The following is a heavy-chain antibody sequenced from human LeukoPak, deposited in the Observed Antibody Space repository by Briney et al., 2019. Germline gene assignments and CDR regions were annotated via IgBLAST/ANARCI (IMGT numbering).Heavy chain of an antibody. CDR2: ISSSGSTI. Sequence: GGSLRLSCAASGFTFSDYYMSWIRQAPGKGLGWVSYISSSGSTIYYADSVKGRFTISRDNTKNSLYLQMNSLRAEDTAVYCCAPAYSNYGFDYWGQGTLVTVSS. J-gene: IGHJ4*02. V-gene: IGHV3-11*04. CDR1: GFTFSDYY. D-gene: IGHD4-11*01. CDR3: APAYSNYGFDY.